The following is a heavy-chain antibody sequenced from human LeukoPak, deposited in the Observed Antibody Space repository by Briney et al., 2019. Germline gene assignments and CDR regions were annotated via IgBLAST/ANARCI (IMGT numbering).Heavy chain of an antibody. CDR3: AREGATTPVDY. V-gene: IGHV3-21*01. Sequence: GGSLRLSCAASGFTFSSYSMNWVRQAPGKGLEWVSSISSSSSYINYADSVKGRLTISRDNAKNSLYLQMNSLRAEDTAVYYCAREGATTPVDYWGQGTLVTVSS. J-gene: IGHJ4*02. D-gene: IGHD1-26*01. CDR1: GFTFSSYS. CDR2: ISSSSSYI.